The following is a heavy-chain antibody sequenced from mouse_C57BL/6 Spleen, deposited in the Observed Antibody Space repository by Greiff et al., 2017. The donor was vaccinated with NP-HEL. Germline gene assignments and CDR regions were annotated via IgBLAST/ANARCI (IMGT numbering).Heavy chain of an antibody. V-gene: IGHV5-17*01. Sequence: EVHLVESGGGLVKPGGSLKLSCAASGFTFSDYGMHWVRQAPEKGLEWVAYISSGSSTIYYADTVKGRFTISRDNAKNTLFLQMTSLRSEDTAMYYCARPHYYDYPWFAYWGQGTLVTVSA. CDR3: ARPHYYDYPWFAY. CDR2: ISSGSSTI. D-gene: IGHD2-4*01. CDR1: GFTFSDYG. J-gene: IGHJ3*01.